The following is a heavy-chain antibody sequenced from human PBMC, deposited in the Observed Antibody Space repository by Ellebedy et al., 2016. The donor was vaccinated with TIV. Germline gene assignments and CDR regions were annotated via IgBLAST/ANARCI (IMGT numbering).Heavy chain of an antibody. CDR3: ARKMATMEGWFDP. CDR1: GYSFTSYW. CDR2: IYPGDSDT. D-gene: IGHD5-24*01. J-gene: IGHJ5*02. Sequence: GGSLRLSXKGSGYSFTSYWIGWVRQMPGKGLEWMGIIYPGDSDTRYSPSFQGQVTISADKSISTAYLQWSSLKASDTAMYYCARKMATMEGWFDPWGQGTLVTVSS. V-gene: IGHV5-51*01.